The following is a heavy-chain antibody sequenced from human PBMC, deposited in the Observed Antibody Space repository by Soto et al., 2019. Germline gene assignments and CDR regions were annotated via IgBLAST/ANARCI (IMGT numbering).Heavy chain of an antibody. V-gene: IGHV1-18*04. CDR2: ISAYNGNT. Sequence: GASVKVSCKASGYTFTSYGISWVRQAPGQGLEWMGWISAYNGNTNYAQKLQGRVTMTTDTSTSTAYMELRSLRSDDTAVYYCARDTDIRYYYDSSGYYYPYFDYWGQGTLGTVS. J-gene: IGHJ4*02. CDR3: ARDTDIRYYYDSSGYYYPYFDY. D-gene: IGHD3-22*01. CDR1: GYTFTSYG.